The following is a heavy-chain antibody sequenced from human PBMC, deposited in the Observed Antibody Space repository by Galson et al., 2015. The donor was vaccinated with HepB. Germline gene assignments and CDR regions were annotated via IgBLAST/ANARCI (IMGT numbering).Heavy chain of an antibody. J-gene: IGHJ5*02. CDR1: GGSISSSSYY. Sequence: ETLSLTCTVSGGSISSSSYYWGWIRQPPGKGLEWIGGIYYNGSTDYNPSLKSRVTISVDTSKNHFFLKLSSVAAADTAVFYCARHRLITTPLGRTWFDPWGQGTRVTVSS. CDR2: IYYNGST. V-gene: IGHV4-39*01. CDR3: ARHRLITTPLGRTWFDP. D-gene: IGHD1/OR15-1a*01.